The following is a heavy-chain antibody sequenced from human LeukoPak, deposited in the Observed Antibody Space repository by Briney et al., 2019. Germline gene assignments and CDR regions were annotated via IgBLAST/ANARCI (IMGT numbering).Heavy chain of an antibody. J-gene: IGHJ6*02. D-gene: IGHD6-19*01. Sequence: SETLSLTCAVYGGSFSGYYWNWIRQSPGKGLEWIGYIYNSGNTNYNPSLKSRVTMSVDTSKNQFSLSLNSVTAADTAVYYCARLQWRYYGLDVWGQGTTVTVSS. CDR3: ARLQWRYYGLDV. CDR1: GGSFSGYY. CDR2: IYNSGNT. V-gene: IGHV4-59*08.